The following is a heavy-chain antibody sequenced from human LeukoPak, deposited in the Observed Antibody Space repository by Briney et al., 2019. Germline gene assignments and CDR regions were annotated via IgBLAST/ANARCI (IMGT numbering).Heavy chain of an antibody. Sequence: PGGSLRLSCAASGFTFSSFSMNWVRQSPGKGLELVSSIISSSNSIYYASSVRRRYTISRDNAKTSLYLQMNSLRAEDTAVYYCARDLRLWGQGTLVTVSS. J-gene: IGHJ4*02. CDR1: GFTFSSFS. V-gene: IGHV3-21*01. CDR3: ARDLRL. CDR2: IISSSNSI.